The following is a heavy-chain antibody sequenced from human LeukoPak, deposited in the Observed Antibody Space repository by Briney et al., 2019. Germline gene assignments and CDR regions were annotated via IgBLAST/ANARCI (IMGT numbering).Heavy chain of an antibody. CDR1: GFTFSRYW. Sequence: PGGSLRLSCAASGFTFSRYWMHWVRQAPGKGLVWVSRINNDGSVTNYADSVKGRFTISRDNAKNTLYLQMNSLRAEDTAIYYCARDYDSSGYYEADAFDIWGQGTMVTVSS. J-gene: IGHJ3*02. V-gene: IGHV3-74*01. CDR3: ARDYDSSGYYEADAFDI. CDR2: INNDGSVT. D-gene: IGHD3-22*01.